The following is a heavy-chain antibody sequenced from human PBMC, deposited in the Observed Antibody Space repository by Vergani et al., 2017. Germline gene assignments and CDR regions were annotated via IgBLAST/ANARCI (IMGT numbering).Heavy chain of an antibody. CDR3: VYRKTECGTTGCFYPFYYYFYIDV. J-gene: IGHJ6*03. CDR2: IYWNDDQ. Sequence: QITLKESGPTLVKPTQTLTLTCTFSGFSLNTRGVSVAWIRQPPGKALDWLAPIYWNDDQHYSPSLNNRVNITKDTSKNQVVLTIANMDYVDTGTYYCVYRKTECGTTGCFYPFYYYFYIDVLGKGTTVTVSS. D-gene: IGHD1-7*01. CDR1: GFSLNTRGVS. V-gene: IGHV2-5*04.